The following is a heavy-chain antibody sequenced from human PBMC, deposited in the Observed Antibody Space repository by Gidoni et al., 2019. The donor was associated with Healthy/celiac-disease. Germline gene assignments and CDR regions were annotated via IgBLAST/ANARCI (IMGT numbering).Heavy chain of an antibody. CDR2: IWYDGSNK. V-gene: IGHV3-33*01. CDR1: GFTFSSYG. J-gene: IGHJ4*02. Sequence: QVQLVESGGGVVQPGRSLRLSCAASGFTFSSYGMHWVRQAPGKGLEWVAVIWYDGSNKYYADSVKGRFTISRDNSKNTLYLQMNSLRAEDTAVYYCARPMTTVTTTGFDYWGQGTLVTVSS. CDR3: ARPMTTVTTTGFDY. D-gene: IGHD4-17*01.